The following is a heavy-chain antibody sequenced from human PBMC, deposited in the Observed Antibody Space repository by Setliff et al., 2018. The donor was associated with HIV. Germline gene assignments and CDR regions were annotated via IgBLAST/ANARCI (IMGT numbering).Heavy chain of an antibody. Sequence: ASVKVSCKAFGYTFTDYFLHWVRQAPGQGLEWMGWIDPNNGDTTIPRMFQGRVTMPPDTSTSTAYMELRSLRSDDTAVYYCARRGGSGWYDFDYWGQGTLVTVSS. CDR2: IDPNNGDT. CDR3: ARRGGSGWYDFDY. J-gene: IGHJ4*02. D-gene: IGHD6-19*01. CDR1: GYTFTDYF. V-gene: IGHV1-2*02.